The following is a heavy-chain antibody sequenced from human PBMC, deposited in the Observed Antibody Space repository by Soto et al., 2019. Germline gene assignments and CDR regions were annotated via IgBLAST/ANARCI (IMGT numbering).Heavy chain of an antibody. CDR1: GFTFTSSA. CDR2: IVVGSGNT. CDR3: AAAIKTYYYDSSGSVKEASAQFDP. J-gene: IGHJ5*02. V-gene: IGHV1-58*01. Sequence: ASVKVSCKASGFTFTSSAVQWVRQARGQRLEWIGWIVVGSGNTNYAQKFQERVTITRDMSTSTAYMGLSSLRSEDTAVYYCAAAIKTYYYDSSGSVKEASAQFDPWGQGTLVTVSS. D-gene: IGHD3-22*01.